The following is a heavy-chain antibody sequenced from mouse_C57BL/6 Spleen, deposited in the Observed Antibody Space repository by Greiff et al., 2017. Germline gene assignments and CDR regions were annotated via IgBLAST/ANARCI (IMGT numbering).Heavy chain of an antibody. D-gene: IGHD2-4*01. CDR2: IYPGSGST. CDR3: ARAGGYDYDDYAMDY. CDR1: GYTFTSYW. V-gene: IGHV1-55*01. J-gene: IGHJ4*01. Sequence: QVQLQQPGAELVKPGASVKMSCKASGYTFTSYWITCVKQRPGQGLEWIGDIYPGSGSTNYNEKFKSKATLTVDTSSSTAYMQLSSLTSEDSAVYYCARAGGYDYDDYAMDYWGQGTSVTVSS.